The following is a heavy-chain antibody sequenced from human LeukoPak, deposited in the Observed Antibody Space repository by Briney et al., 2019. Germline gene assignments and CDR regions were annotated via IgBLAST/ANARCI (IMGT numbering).Heavy chain of an antibody. V-gene: IGHV4-61*02. Sequence: SETLSLTCSVSGGSITSGNYYWNWIRRPAGKGLEWIGRIYTSGSSSYSPSLKSRVSISVDKSKNQLSLRLTSVTAADTAVYYCARNFCNDTNSDFNWGQGTPVTVSS. CDR2: IYTSGSS. J-gene: IGHJ4*02. D-gene: IGHD2/OR15-2a*01. CDR1: GGSITSGNYY. CDR3: ARNFCNDTNSDFN.